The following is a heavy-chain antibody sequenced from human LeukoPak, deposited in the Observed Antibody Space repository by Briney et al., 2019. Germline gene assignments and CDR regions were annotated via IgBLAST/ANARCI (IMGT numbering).Heavy chain of an antibody. CDR2: IYYSGST. Sequence: PGGSLRLSCAASRFTVSSDFMIWVRQAPGKGLEWIGYIYYSGSTNYNPSLKSRVTISVDTSNNQFSLKLTSVTTADTAVYYCGRVAYYDYWSGLPRGYGMDVWGQGTTVTVSS. D-gene: IGHD3-3*01. CDR3: GRVAYYDYWSGLPRGYGMDV. CDR1: RFTVSSDF. V-gene: IGHV4-59*02. J-gene: IGHJ6*02.